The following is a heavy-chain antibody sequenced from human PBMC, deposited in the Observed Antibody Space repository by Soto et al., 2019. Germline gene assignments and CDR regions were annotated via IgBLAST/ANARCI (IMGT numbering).Heavy chain of an antibody. CDR1: GDSISSGAYY. V-gene: IGHV4-31*03. CDR3: ARDFRDYGDPKGVDY. CDR2: IYYSGTT. Sequence: QVQLQESGPGLVKPSQTLSLTCTVSGDSISSGAYYWTWIRQRPGKGLEWIGYIYYSGTTYYNPSLKSRVTISVDTSKNQFSLKLSSVTAADTAVYYCARDFRDYGDPKGVDYWGQGVLVTVSS. J-gene: IGHJ4*02. D-gene: IGHD4-17*01.